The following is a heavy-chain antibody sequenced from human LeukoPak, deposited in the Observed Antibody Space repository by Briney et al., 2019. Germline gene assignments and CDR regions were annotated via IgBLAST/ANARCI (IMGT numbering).Heavy chain of an antibody. J-gene: IGHJ4*02. CDR3: ARGDGDYGGLGY. CDR2: IYHSGST. D-gene: IGHD4-17*01. Sequence: SETLSLTCTVSGGSISSGGYSWSWIRQPPGKGLEWIGYIYHSGSTYYNPSLKSRVTISVDRSKNQFSLKLSSVTAADTAVYYCARGDGDYGGLGYWGQGTLVTVSS. V-gene: IGHV4-30-2*01. CDR1: GGSISSGGYS.